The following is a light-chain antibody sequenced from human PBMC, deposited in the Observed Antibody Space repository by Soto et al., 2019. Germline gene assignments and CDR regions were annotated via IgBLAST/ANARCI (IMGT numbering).Light chain of an antibody. Sequence: DIQMTQSPATLSVSAGDRVTITCRASQTISSWLAWYQQKPGKAPKLLIYKASTVKSGVPSRFSGSGSGTEFTLTISSLQPDDFATYYCQHYNSYSEAFGQGTKVDI. CDR3: QHYNSYSEA. CDR1: QTISSW. J-gene: IGKJ1*01. CDR2: KAS. V-gene: IGKV1-5*03.